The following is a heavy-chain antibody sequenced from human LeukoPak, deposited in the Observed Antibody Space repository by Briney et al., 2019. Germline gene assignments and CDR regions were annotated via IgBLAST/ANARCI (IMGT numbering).Heavy chain of an antibody. V-gene: IGHV3-30*02. CDR1: GFTFSSYG. D-gene: IGHD3-9*01. CDR2: IRYDGSNK. Sequence: GGSLRLSCAASGFTFSSYGMHWVRQAPGKELEWVAFIRYDGSNKYYADSVKGRFTISRDNSKNTLYLQMSSLRAEGTAVYYCAKDLYDILTGSLTPPGYWGQGTLVTVSS. CDR3: AKDLYDILTGSLTPPGY. J-gene: IGHJ4*02.